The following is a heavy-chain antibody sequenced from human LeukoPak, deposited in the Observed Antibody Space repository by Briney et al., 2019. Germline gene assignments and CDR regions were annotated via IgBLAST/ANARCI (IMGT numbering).Heavy chain of an antibody. CDR2: VSDSGRNT. D-gene: IGHD3-10*01. CDR1: GFTFRRYG. Sequence: GGSLRLSCAASGFTFRRYGMTWVRQAPGKGLDWVSSVSDSGRNTYYADSVKGRFTISRDNSRNTLYLQMNSLRAEDTAVYYCADSNTMVRGGVFDYWGQGTLVTVSS. V-gene: IGHV3-23*01. J-gene: IGHJ4*02. CDR3: ADSNTMVRGGVFDY.